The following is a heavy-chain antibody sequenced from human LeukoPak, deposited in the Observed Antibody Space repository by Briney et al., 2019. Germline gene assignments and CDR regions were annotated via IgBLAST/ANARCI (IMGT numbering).Heavy chain of an antibody. Sequence: SVKVSCKASGGTFSSYAISWVRQAPGQGLEWMGGIIPIFGTPNYAQKFQGRVTITTDESTSTAYMELSSLRSEDTAVYYCARIMVDNYGDNGLSWGQGTLVTVSS. CDR3: ARIMVDNYGDNGLS. D-gene: IGHD4-17*01. CDR1: GGTFSSYA. V-gene: IGHV1-69*05. CDR2: IIPIFGTP. J-gene: IGHJ5*02.